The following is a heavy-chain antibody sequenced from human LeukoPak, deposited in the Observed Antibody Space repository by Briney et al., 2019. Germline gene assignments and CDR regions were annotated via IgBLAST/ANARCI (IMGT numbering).Heavy chain of an antibody. Sequence: PGGSLRLSCAASGFTFSDYYMSWIRQAPGKGLEWVSYISSSGSTIYYADSVKGRFTISRDNAKNSLYLQMNSLRAEDTAVYYCARVPLGVIRLYYFDYWGQGTLVTVSS. CDR2: ISSSGSTI. CDR1: GFTFSDYY. CDR3: ARVPLGVIRLYYFDY. J-gene: IGHJ4*02. D-gene: IGHD3-16*01. V-gene: IGHV3-11*01.